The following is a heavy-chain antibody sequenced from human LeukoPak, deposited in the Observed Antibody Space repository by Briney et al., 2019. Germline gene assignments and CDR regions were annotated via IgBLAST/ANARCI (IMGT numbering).Heavy chain of an antibody. CDR2: ISSSSSYI. CDR3: ARDDPVVTANSLFAD. J-gene: IGHJ4*02. D-gene: IGHD2-21*02. V-gene: IGHV3-21*01. Sequence: SGGSLRLPCAASGFTFSSYSMNWVRQAPGKGLEWVSSISSSSSYIYYADSVKGRFTISRGNAKNALYLQMNSLRAEDTAVYYCARDDPVVTANSLFADGGQGTLVTVSS. CDR1: GFTFSSYS.